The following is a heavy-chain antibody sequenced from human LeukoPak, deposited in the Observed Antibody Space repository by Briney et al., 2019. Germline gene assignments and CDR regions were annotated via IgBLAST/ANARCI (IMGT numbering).Heavy chain of an antibody. CDR1: GGSISSYD. CDR2: IYYSGST. CDR3: ARVRRGYSYGVTYYGMDV. D-gene: IGHD5-18*01. Sequence: SETMSLTCTVSGGSISSYDWSWIRQPPGKGLEWIGYIYYSGSTNYNPSLKSRVTISVDTSKNQFSLKLSSVTAADTAVYYCARVRRGYSYGVTYYGMDVWGQGTTVTVSS. V-gene: IGHV4-59*01. J-gene: IGHJ6*02.